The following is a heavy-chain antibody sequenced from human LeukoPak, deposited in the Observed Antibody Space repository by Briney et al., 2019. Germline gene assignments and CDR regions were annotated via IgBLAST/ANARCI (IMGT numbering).Heavy chain of an antibody. CDR1: VYSISSGYY. Sequence: SETLSLTCTVSVYSISSGYYWGWIRQPPGKGLEWIGSIHHSGITYYNPSLKSRVTISVDTSKNQFSLRVDSVTAADTAVYYCARDLYDDNRCLDFWGQGILVTVSS. J-gene: IGHJ4*02. CDR3: ARDLYDDNRCLDF. V-gene: IGHV4-38-2*02. D-gene: IGHD1-14*01. CDR2: IHHSGIT.